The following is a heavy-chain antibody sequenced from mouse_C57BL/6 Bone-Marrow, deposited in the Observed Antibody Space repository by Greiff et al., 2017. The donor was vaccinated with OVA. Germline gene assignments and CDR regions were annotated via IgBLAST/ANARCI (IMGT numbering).Heavy chain of an antibody. CDR2: ISSGGSYT. CDR1: GFTFSSYG. Sequence: DVKLVESGGDLVKPGGSLKLSCAASGFTFSSYGMSWVRQTPDKRLEWVATISSGGSYTYYPDSVKGRFTISRDNAKNTLYLQMSSLKSEDTAMYYCARLTGTFWYFDVWGTGTTVTVSS. V-gene: IGHV5-6*02. J-gene: IGHJ1*03. CDR3: ARLTGTFWYFDV. D-gene: IGHD4-1*01.